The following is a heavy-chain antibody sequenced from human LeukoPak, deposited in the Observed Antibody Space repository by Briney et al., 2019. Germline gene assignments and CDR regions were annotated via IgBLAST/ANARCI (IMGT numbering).Heavy chain of an antibody. CDR1: GGSISSSSYY. CDR3: ARAIVDTASNFDY. D-gene: IGHD5-18*01. V-gene: IGHV4-39*07. Sequence: SETLSLTCTVSGGSISSSSYYWGWIRQPPGKGLEWIGSIYYCGSTYYNPSLKSRVTISVDTSKNQFSLKLSSVTAADTAVYYCARAIVDTASNFDYGGQGTLVTVSS. J-gene: IGHJ4*02. CDR2: IYYCGST.